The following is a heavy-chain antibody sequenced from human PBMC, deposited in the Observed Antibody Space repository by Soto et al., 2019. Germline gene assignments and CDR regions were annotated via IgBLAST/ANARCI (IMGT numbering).Heavy chain of an antibody. V-gene: IGHV3-23*01. D-gene: IGHD6-13*01. CDR3: AKDGLSDSPSAIDY. CDR1: GFTFTKSG. Sequence: PGESLKISCAASGFTFTKSGMSWVRQAPGKGLEWVAGIGGSGRKTYYADSVKGRFSISRDNSKNSLFLQMNSLSADDTAIYYCAKDGLSDSPSAIDYWGLGTLVTVSS. CDR2: IGGSGRKT. J-gene: IGHJ4*02.